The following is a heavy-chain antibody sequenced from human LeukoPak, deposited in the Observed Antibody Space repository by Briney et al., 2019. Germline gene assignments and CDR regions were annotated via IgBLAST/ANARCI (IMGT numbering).Heavy chain of an antibody. Sequence: PSETLSLTCTVSGGSISSSSYYWGWIRQPPGKGLEWIGSIYYSGSTYYNPSLKSRVTISVDTSKNQFSLKLSSVTAADTAVYYCARSLNNYYDSSGYWVWKDWGQGTLVTVSS. CDR2: IYYSGST. D-gene: IGHD3-22*01. J-gene: IGHJ4*02. CDR1: GGSISSSSYY. V-gene: IGHV4-39*07. CDR3: ARSLNNYYDSSGYWVWKD.